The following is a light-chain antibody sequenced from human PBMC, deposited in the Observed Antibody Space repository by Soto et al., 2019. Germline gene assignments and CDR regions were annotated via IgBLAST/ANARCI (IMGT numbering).Light chain of an antibody. CDR1: QGITNY. J-gene: IGKJ3*01. CDR3: LQYDNLFT. V-gene: IGKV1-33*01. Sequence: DIQMTQSPSSLSASVGDRVTITCQASQGITNYLNWYQQKPGKAPKLLIYDASNLETGVPSRFSGSGSGTDFTLTISNLQPEDIATYYCLQYDNLFTFGPGTKVEIK. CDR2: DAS.